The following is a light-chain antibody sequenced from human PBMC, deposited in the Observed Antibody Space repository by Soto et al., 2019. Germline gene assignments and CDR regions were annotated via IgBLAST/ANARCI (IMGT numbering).Light chain of an antibody. CDR1: SSDVGAYNL. CDR2: EGN. CDR3: CSYAGTGTDNYV. J-gene: IGLJ1*01. V-gene: IGLV2-23*01. Sequence: QSVLTQPASVSGSPGQSITISCTGTSSDVGAYNLVSWYQQHPGKAPKLLLYEGNKRPSGVSNRFSGSKSGNTASLTISGLQAEDEADYYCCSYAGTGTDNYVFGSGTKLTVL.